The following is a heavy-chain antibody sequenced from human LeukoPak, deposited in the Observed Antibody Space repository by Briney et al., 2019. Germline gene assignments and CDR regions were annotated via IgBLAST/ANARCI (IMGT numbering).Heavy chain of an antibody. V-gene: IGHV1-18*01. CDR2: ISTYNSDT. CDR3: ARDPSNTGGWIIYFDY. D-gene: IGHD6-19*01. Sequence: ASVKVSCKAFGYTFTRYAISWVRQAPGQGLEWMGWISTYNSDTKYAQKLQGRVTMTTDTSTNTAYMELRSLRSDDTAVYYCARDPSNTGGWIIYFDYWGQGTLVTVSS. J-gene: IGHJ4*02. CDR1: GYTFTRYA.